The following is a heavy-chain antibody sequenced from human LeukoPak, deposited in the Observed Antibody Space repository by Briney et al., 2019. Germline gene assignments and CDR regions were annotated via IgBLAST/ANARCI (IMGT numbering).Heavy chain of an antibody. CDR1: GFTFSSYA. CDR3: AKYPDIVVVVAATPPAVSDY. CDR2: ISGSGGST. Sequence: GGSLRLSCAASGFTFSSYAMSWVRQAPGKGLEWVSAISGSGGSTYYADFVKGRFTISRDNSKNTLYLQMNSLRAEDTAVYYCAKYPDIVVVVAATPPAVSDYWGQGTLVTVSS. D-gene: IGHD2-15*01. J-gene: IGHJ4*02. V-gene: IGHV3-23*01.